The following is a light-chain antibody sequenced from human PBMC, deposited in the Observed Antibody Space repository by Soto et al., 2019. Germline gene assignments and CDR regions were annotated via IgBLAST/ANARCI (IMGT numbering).Light chain of an antibody. CDR3: QKYNSAPPLT. CDR2: AAS. Sequence: DIQMTQSPSSLSASVGDRVNITCRASQGISNYLAWYQQKPGKVPTLLIYAASTLQSGVPSRFSGSGSGTDFILTISSLQPDDVATYYWQKYNSAPPLTFGGGTKVEIK. J-gene: IGKJ4*01. V-gene: IGKV1-27*01. CDR1: QGISNY.